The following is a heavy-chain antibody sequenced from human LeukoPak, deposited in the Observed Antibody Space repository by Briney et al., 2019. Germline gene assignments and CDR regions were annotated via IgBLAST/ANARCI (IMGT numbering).Heavy chain of an antibody. CDR1: GGSFSGYY. Sequence: SETLSLTCAVHGGSFSGYYWSWIRQPPGKGLEWIGEINHSGSTNYNPALKSRVTISVDTSKNQFSLKLSSVTAADTAVYYCARVPADIWGQGTMVTVSS. J-gene: IGHJ3*02. CDR3: ARVPADI. D-gene: IGHD2-2*01. CDR2: INHSGST. V-gene: IGHV4-34*01.